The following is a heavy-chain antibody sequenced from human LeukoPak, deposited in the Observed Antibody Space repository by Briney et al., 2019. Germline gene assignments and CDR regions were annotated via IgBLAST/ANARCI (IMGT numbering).Heavy chain of an antibody. CDR2: INHSGSA. CDR3: AGGTYSSGWSNYYYYMDV. V-gene: IGHV4-34*01. Sequence: PSETLSLTCAVYGGSFSGYYWSWIRQPPGKGLEWIGEINHSGSANYNPSLKSRVTISVDTSKNQFSLKLSSVTAADTAVYYCAGGTYSSGWSNYYYYMDVWGKGTTVTVSS. J-gene: IGHJ6*03. CDR1: GGSFSGYY. D-gene: IGHD6-19*01.